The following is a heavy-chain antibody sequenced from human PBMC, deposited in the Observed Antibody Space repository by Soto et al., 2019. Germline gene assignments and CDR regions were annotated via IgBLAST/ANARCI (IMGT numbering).Heavy chain of an antibody. CDR1: VVSISSSSYY. J-gene: IGHJ4*02. CDR3: ARHSGLAVAGTRGTFEY. V-gene: IGHV4-39*01. D-gene: IGHD6-19*01. Sequence: WETLSLTCTFSVVSISSSSYYWGWIRQPPWKGLEWIGRIYYSGSTYYNPSLKSRVTISVDTSKNQFSLKMSSVTDADPAVYYCARHSGLAVAGTRGTFEYWGQGTQVSVSS. CDR2: IYYSGST.